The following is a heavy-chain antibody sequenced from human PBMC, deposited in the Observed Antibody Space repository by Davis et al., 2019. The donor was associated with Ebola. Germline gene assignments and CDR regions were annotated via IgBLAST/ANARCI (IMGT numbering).Heavy chain of an antibody. CDR1: GYTFTGYY. Sequence: ASVKVSCKASGYTFTGYYMHWVRQAPGQGLEWMGIINPSGGSTSYAQKFQGRVTMTRDTSTSTVYMELSSLRSEDTAVYYCARDRWYCSSTSCYPNWFDPWGQGTLVTVSS. CDR3: ARDRWYCSSTSCYPNWFDP. J-gene: IGHJ5*02. CDR2: INPSGGST. V-gene: IGHV1-46*01. D-gene: IGHD2-2*01.